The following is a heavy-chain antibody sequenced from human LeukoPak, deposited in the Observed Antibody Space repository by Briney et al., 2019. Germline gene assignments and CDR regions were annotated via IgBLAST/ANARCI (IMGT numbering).Heavy chain of an antibody. V-gene: IGHV1-2*02. J-gene: IGHJ3*02. CDR1: GYTFTGYY. D-gene: IGHD2-2*01. CDR3: ARDDRIVVVPAAMIDAFDI. Sequence: ASVKVSCKASGYTFTGYYMHWVRQAPGQGLEWMGWINPNSGGTNYAQKFQGRVTMTTDTSTSTAYMELRSLRSDDTAVYYCARDDRIVVVPAAMIDAFDIWGQGTMVTVSS. CDR2: INPNSGGT.